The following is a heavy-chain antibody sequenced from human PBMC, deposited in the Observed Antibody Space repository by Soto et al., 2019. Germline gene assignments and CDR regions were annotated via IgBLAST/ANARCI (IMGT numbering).Heavy chain of an antibody. CDR3: ARGLDNWNYVGGYYYGMDV. J-gene: IGHJ6*02. CDR1: GGSISSYY. CDR2: IYYSGST. Sequence: PSETLSLTCTVSGGSISSYYWSWIRQPPGKGLEWIGYIYYSGSTNYNPSLKSRVTISVDTSKNQFPLKLSSVTAADTAVYYCARGLDNWNYVGGYYYGMDVWGQGTTVTVSS. D-gene: IGHD1-7*01. V-gene: IGHV4-59*01.